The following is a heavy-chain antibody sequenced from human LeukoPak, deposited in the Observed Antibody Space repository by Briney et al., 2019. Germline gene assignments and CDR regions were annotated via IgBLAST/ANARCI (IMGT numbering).Heavy chain of an antibody. CDR1: GYTFTSYG. D-gene: IGHD3-22*01. CDR3: ARAHYDSSGYTAGAFDI. J-gene: IGHJ3*02. V-gene: IGHV1-18*01. CDR2: ISAYNGNT. Sequence: ASVKVSCKASGYTFTSYGISWVRQAPGQGLEWMGWISAYNGNTNYAQKLQGRATMTTDTSTSTAYMELRSLRSDDTAVYYCARAHYDSSGYTAGAFDIWGQGTMVTVSS.